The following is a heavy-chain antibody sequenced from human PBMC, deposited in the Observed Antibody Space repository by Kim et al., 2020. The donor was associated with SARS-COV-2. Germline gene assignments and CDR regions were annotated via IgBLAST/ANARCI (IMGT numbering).Heavy chain of an antibody. J-gene: IGHJ4*02. CDR2: IYNSAIT. Sequence: SETLSLTCTVSGGSISSYYWSWIRQPPGKGLEWIGYIYNSAITNYNPSLKSRVTISVDTSKNQFSLKLSSVTAADTAFYYCAREVASGDYYKFFEYWGQGTLVTVSS. CDR1: GGSISSYY. V-gene: IGHV4-59*01. CDR3: AREVASGDYYKFFEY. D-gene: IGHD3-10*01.